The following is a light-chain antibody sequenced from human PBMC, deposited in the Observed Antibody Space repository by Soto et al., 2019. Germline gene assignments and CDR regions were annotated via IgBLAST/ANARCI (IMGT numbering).Light chain of an antibody. V-gene: IGKV3-11*01. CDR1: QSVSSY. J-gene: IGKJ4*01. CDR3: QQRSNWPALT. Sequence: EIVLRQSPATVALSPGERATLSCRASQSVSSYLAWYQQKPGQAPRLLIYDASNRATGIPARFSGSGSRTDFTLTISSLEPEDFAVYYCQQRSNWPALTFGGGTKVDIK. CDR2: DAS.